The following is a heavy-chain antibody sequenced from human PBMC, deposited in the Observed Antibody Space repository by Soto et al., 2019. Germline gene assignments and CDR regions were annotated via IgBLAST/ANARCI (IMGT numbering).Heavy chain of an antibody. D-gene: IGHD3-22*01. CDR1: GYTLTSYG. Sequence: ASVKVSCKASGYTLTSYGISWVRQAPGQGLEWMGWISAYNGNTNYAQKLQGRVTMTTDTSTSTAYMELRSLRSDDTAVYYCARGTYNYYYDSSGYYYFDYWGQGTLVTVSS. CDR3: ARGTYNYYYDSSGYYYFDY. J-gene: IGHJ4*02. CDR2: ISAYNGNT. V-gene: IGHV1-18*01.